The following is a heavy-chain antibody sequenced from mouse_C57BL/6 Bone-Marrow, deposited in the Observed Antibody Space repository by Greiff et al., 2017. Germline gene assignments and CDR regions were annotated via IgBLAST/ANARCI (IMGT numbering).Heavy chain of an antibody. CDR1: GYTFTSYG. Sequence: QVQLQQSGAELARPGASVKLSCKASGYTFTSYGISWVKQRTGQGLEWIGEIYPRSGNTYYNEKFKGKATLTADKSSSTAYMELRSLTSEDSAVYFCAREGYDGWLAYWGQGTLVTVSA. V-gene: IGHV1-81*01. CDR3: AREGYDGWLAY. D-gene: IGHD2-3*01. CDR2: IYPRSGNT. J-gene: IGHJ3*01.